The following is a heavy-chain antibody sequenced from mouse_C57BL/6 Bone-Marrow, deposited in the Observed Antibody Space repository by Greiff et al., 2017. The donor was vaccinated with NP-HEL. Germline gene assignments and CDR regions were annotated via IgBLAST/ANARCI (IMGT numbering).Heavy chain of an antibody. D-gene: IGHD2-5*01. CDR3: ARHSNFDYAMDY. J-gene: IGHJ4*01. CDR2: FHPYNDDT. V-gene: IGHV1-47*01. CDR1: GYTFTTYP. Sequence: VQLQQSGAELVKPGASVKLSCKASGYTFTTYPIEWMKQSPGKCLEWIGNFHPYNDDTKYNEKFKGKATLTVEKSSSTVYLNLSRVASDDSAVYNCARHSNFDYAMDYWGQGTSVTVSS.